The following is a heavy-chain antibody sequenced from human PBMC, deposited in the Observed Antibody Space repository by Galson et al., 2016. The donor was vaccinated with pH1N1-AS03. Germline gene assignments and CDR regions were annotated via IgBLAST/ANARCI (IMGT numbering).Heavy chain of an antibody. J-gene: IGHJ4*02. CDR3: ARDELWGRHDYLFHY. CDR1: GDSISSNSYF. Sequence: TLSLTCSVSGDSISSNSYFWSWIRQPAGEGLEWIGRLSSLGTANYNPSLESRVSISVDASKNQFSLKLNSMTAADTAVYYCARDELWGRHDYLFHYWGQGALVTVSS. D-gene: IGHD3-16*01. V-gene: IGHV4-61*02. CDR2: LSSLGTA.